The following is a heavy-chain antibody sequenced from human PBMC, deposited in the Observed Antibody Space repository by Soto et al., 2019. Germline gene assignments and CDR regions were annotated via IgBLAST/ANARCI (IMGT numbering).Heavy chain of an antibody. D-gene: IGHD4-17*01. CDR3: AREGVAGDYSYFDL. Sequence: QVQLVESGGGVVQPGRSLRLSCAASGFTFSSYAMHWVRQAPGKGLEWVAAISYGGSNKYYADSVKGRFTISRDNSNNTLYLQMNSLRPEDTAVYYWAREGVAGDYSYFDLWGRGTLVTVSS. J-gene: IGHJ2*01. CDR1: GFTFSSYA. V-gene: IGHV3-30-3*01. CDR2: ISYGGSNK.